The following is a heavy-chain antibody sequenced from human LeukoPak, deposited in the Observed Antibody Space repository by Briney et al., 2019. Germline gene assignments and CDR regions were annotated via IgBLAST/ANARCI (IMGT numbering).Heavy chain of an antibody. J-gene: IGHJ3*02. CDR3: ARLIVVVYFPDAFDI. V-gene: IGHV3-66*02. Sequence: GGSLRLSCAASGFTFSNSAMSWVRQAPGKGLEWVSVIYSGGSTYYADSVKGRFTISRDNSKNTLYLQMNSLRAEDTAVYYCARLIVVVYFPDAFDIWGQGTMVTVSS. CDR1: GFTFSNSA. D-gene: IGHD3-22*01. CDR2: IYSGGST.